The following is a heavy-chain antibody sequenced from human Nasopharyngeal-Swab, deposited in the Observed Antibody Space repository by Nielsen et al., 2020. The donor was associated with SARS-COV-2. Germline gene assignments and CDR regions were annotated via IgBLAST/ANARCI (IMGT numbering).Heavy chain of an antibody. V-gene: IGHV3-30*18. D-gene: IGHD3-10*01. CDR1: GFTFSSYG. CDR2: ISYDGSNK. CDR3: AKDGDGSGSYGDYYYYYMDV. J-gene: IGHJ6*03. Sequence: GESLKISCAASGFTFSSYGMHWVRQAPGKGLEWVAVISYDGSNKYYADSVKGRFTISRDNSKNTLYLQMNSLRAEDTAVYYCAKDGDGSGSYGDYYYYYMDVWGKGTTVTVS.